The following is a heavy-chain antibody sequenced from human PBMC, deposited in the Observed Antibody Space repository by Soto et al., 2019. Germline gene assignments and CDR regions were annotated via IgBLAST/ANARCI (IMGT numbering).Heavy chain of an antibody. CDR3: ASGIAAAGYNDAFDI. J-gene: IGHJ3*02. CDR1: GYTFTSYA. D-gene: IGHD6-13*01. CDR2: INAGNGNT. V-gene: IGHV1-3*01. Sequence: ASVKVSCKASGYTFTSYAMHWVRQAPGQRLEWMGWINAGNGNTKYSQKFQGRVTITRDTSASTAYMELSSLRSEDTAVYYCASGIAAAGYNDAFDIWGQGTMVTVSS.